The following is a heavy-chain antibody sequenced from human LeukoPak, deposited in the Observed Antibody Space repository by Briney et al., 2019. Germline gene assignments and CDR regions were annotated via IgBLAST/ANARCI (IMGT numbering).Heavy chain of an antibody. CDR2: ISGSGGST. CDR3: AKDGDDYGDYVDYYYYYYMDV. V-gene: IGHV3-23*01. Sequence: GGSLRLSCAASGFIFSSYAMSWVRQAPGKGLEWVSTISGSGGSTYYADSVKGRFTISRDNSKNTLYLQMNSLRAEDTAVYYCAKDGDDYGDYVDYYYYYYMDVWGKGTTVTVSS. J-gene: IGHJ6*03. CDR1: GFIFSSYA. D-gene: IGHD4-17*01.